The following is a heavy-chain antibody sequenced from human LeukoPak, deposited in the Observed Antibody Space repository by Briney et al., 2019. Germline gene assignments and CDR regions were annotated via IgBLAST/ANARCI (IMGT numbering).Heavy chain of an antibody. D-gene: IGHD1-26*01. CDR3: ARSSGSFDS. CDR1: GGSISSSSYY. Sequence: SETLSLTFTVSGGSISSSSYYWGWIRQPPGKGLEWIGSMYYSGSTYYNPSLKSRVTISVDTSKNQFSLNVSSVTAADTAVYYCARSSGSFDSWGQGTLVTVSS. CDR2: MYYSGST. J-gene: IGHJ4*02. V-gene: IGHV4-39*07.